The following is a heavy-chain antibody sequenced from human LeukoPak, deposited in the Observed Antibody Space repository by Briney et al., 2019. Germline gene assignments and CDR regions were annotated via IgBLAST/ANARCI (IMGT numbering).Heavy chain of an antibody. CDR3: ARVGEGAAKD. CDR1: GFTFSSSG. J-gene: IGHJ4*02. V-gene: IGHV3-53*01. Sequence: GGSLRLSCAASGFTFSSSGMHWVRQAPGKGLEWVSVIYSGGSTYYADSVKGRFTISRDNSKNTLYLQMNSLRVEDTAVYYCARVGEGAAKDWGQGTLVTVSS. D-gene: IGHD1-26*01. CDR2: IYSGGST.